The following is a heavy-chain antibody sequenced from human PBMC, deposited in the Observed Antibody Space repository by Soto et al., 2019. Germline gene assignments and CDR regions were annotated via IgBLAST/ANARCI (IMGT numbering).Heavy chain of an antibody. Sequence: GGSPRLCCAACGFTVCSYAMTWVRQDPGKGLEWVSTISGSGGSTYYADSVKGRFTISRDNSKNTLYLQMNSLRAEDTAVYYCAKGTRSVGATRGAFDIWGQGILVTVSS. CDR2: ISGSGGST. V-gene: IGHV3-23*01. CDR3: AKGTRSVGATRGAFDI. D-gene: IGHD1-26*01. CDR1: GFTVCSYA. J-gene: IGHJ3*02.